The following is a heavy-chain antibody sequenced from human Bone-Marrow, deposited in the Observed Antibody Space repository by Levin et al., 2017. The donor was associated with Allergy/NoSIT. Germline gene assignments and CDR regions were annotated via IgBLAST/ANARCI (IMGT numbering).Heavy chain of an antibody. V-gene: IGHV3-15*01. D-gene: IGHD3-10*01. CDR3: TTDPNELSGSYRF. Sequence: SCAASGFTFSNDWMTWVRHAPGKGLEWVGRIKSKADGGATAYTASVIGRFTISWDDSENTVYLEMNSLKIEDTAVYYCTTDPNELSGSYRFWGQGTLVTVSS. CDR2: IKSKADGGAT. CDR1: GFTFSNDW. J-gene: IGHJ4*02.